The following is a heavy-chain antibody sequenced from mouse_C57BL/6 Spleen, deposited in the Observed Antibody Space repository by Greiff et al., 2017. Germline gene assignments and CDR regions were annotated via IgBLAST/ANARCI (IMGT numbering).Heavy chain of an antibody. Sequence: QVQLQQSGAELARPGASVKLSCKASGYTFTSYGISWVKQRTGQGLEWIGEIYPSSGNTYYNEKFKGKATLTADKSSSTAYMELRSLTSDDSAVYFCAREGPITTVQGAMDYWGQGTSVTVSS. CDR2: IYPSSGNT. CDR1: GYTFTSYG. J-gene: IGHJ4*01. V-gene: IGHV1-81*01. CDR3: AREGPITTVQGAMDY. D-gene: IGHD1-1*01.